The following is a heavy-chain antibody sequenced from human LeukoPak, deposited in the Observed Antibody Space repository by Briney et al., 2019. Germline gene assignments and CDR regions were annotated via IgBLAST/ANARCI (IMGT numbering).Heavy chain of an antibody. J-gene: IGHJ6*02. Sequence: SETLSLTCTVSGGSISSYYWSWIRQPPGKGLEWIGYIYYSGSTNYNPSLKSRVTISVDTSKNQFSLKLSSVTAADPAVYYCARDSSYSSSWYGYYYYYGMDVWGQGTTVTVSS. CDR2: IYYSGST. D-gene: IGHD6-13*01. CDR3: ARDSSYSSSWYGYYYYYGMDV. V-gene: IGHV4-59*01. CDR1: GGSISSYY.